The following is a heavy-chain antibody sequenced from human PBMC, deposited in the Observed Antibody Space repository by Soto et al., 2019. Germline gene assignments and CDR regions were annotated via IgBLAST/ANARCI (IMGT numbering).Heavy chain of an antibody. J-gene: IGHJ4*01. D-gene: IGHD2-8*01. V-gene: IGHV2-5*02. CDR1: GFSLTTRPVG. CDR2: IYWDDDK. CDR3: AHGGDMNGNWHQGYLDH. Sequence: QITLRESGPPRVKPTQTLTLTCTFSGFSLTTRPVGVAWIRQPPGKALEWLAVIYWDDDKRYSPSLKSRLTIAKAPSKTQVVHTMAYMDPVDTATYFCAHGGDMNGNWHQGYLDHWGHGTLVTVSS.